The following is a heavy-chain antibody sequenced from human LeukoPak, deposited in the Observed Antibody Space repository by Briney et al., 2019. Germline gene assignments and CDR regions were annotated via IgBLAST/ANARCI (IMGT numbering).Heavy chain of an antibody. CDR1: GGSVSGYY. CDR2: VYYSGST. Sequence: SETLSLTCVVSGGSVSGYYWGWIRQPPGRGLEWIGYVYYSGSTNYNPSFKSRITISVDTSRNQFSLQLSSVTAADTAVYYCARLILTGYYPFDYWGQGTLVTVSS. J-gene: IGHJ4*02. D-gene: IGHD3-9*01. CDR3: ARLILTGYYPFDY. V-gene: IGHV4-59*02.